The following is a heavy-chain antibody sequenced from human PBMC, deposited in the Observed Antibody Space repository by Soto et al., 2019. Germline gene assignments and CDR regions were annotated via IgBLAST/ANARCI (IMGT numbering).Heavy chain of an antibody. CDR2: INPSGGST. CDR3: DRCGYDILTGYYLGSWFDP. CDR1: GYTFTSYY. Sequence: ASVKGSCKASGYTFTSYYMHWVRQAPGQGLEWMGIINPSGGSTSYAQKFQGRVTMTRDTSTSTVYMELSSLRSEDTAVYYCDRCGYDILTGYYLGSWFDPWGRG. D-gene: IGHD3-9*01. J-gene: IGHJ5*02. V-gene: IGHV1-46*03.